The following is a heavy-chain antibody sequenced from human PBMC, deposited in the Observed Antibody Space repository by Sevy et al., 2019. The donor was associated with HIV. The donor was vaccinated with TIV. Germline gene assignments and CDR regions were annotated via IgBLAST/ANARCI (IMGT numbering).Heavy chain of an antibody. V-gene: IGHV3-53*01. D-gene: IGHD6-13*01. J-gene: IGHJ6*02. CDR1: GFTVTNNY. CDR2: SYSDDSR. Sequence: GGSLRLSCAASGFTVTNNYISWVRQAPGKGLDWVALSYSDDSRYFADSVRGRFTISRDNVKNTLYLQMNSLRAEDTAVYYCARLHPHIAAARAMDVWGQGTTVTVSS. CDR3: ARLHPHIAAARAMDV.